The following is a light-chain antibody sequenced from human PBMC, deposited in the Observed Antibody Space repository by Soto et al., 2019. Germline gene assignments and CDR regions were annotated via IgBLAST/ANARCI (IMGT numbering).Light chain of an antibody. CDR2: GNN. CDR1: SSNIGAGYD. V-gene: IGLV1-40*01. CDR3: QSYDNSLSGSLV. Sequence: QSVLTQPPSVYGAPGQRVTISCTGSSSNIGAGYDVHWYQQLPESAPKILIYGNNNRPSGVPDRFSGSKSGTSASLAITGLQAEDEADYYCQSYDNSLSGSLVFGGGTKLTVL. J-gene: IGLJ3*02.